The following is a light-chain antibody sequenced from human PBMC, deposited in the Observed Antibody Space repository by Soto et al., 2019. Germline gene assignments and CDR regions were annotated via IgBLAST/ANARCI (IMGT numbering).Light chain of an antibody. Sequence: DIQMTQSPSSLSASVGDRVTISCQASQGIRNYLNWYQQKPGKVPKLLIYDASNLETGVPSRFSGSGSGTDFTFTFTSLQPEDFATYYCQQYGNLPLTFGGGTKVDIK. CDR1: QGIRNY. J-gene: IGKJ4*01. CDR2: DAS. V-gene: IGKV1-33*01. CDR3: QQYGNLPLT.